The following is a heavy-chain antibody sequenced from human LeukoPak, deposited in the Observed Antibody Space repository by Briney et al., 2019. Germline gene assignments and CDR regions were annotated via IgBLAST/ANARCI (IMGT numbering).Heavy chain of an antibody. Sequence: GGSLRLSCAVSGFTFSNYAMHWVRQAPGKGLEWVATISYDGTHKNYADSVKGRFTISRDDSKNTLYLQMNSLRAEDTAVYYCARRIYKQQLVRRAFDIWGQGTMVTVSS. D-gene: IGHD6-13*01. J-gene: IGHJ3*02. CDR2: ISYDGTHK. CDR3: ARRIYKQQLVRRAFDI. CDR1: GFTFSNYA. V-gene: IGHV3-30*04.